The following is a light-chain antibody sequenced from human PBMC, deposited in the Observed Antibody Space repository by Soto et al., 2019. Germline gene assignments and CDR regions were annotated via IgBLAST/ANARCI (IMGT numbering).Light chain of an antibody. CDR1: TSDVGGYSF. J-gene: IGLJ1*01. CDR3: SSYTTSGTRV. V-gene: IGLV2-14*01. Sequence: QSALTQPASVSGSPGQSITISCTGTTSDVGGYSFVSWYQLHPGKAPKLMIYEVSNRPSGVSNRSSGSKSGNTASLTISGLQAEDESDYYCSSYTTSGTRVFGTGTKVTVL. CDR2: EVS.